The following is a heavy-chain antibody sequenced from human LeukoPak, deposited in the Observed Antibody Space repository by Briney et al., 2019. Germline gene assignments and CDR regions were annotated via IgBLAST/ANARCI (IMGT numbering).Heavy chain of an antibody. CDR2: INHSGST. CDR3: ARGNGEIDY. V-gene: IGHV4-34*01. Sequence: ASETLSLTCAVYGGSFSGYYWSWIRQPPGKGLEWIGEINHSGSTYYNPSLKSRVTISVDTSKNQFSLKLSSVTAADTAVYYCARGNGEIDYWGQGTLVTVSS. J-gene: IGHJ4*02. D-gene: IGHD4-17*01. CDR1: GGSFSGYY.